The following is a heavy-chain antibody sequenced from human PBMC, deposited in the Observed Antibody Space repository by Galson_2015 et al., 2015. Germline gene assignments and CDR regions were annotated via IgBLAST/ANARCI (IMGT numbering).Heavy chain of an antibody. V-gene: IGHV5-51*03. Sequence: QSGAEVKKPGESLQISCKGSGYSFTRYWIGWVRQMPGKGLEWMGIVYPGDSETRYSPSFQGQVTISADKSISTAYLQWSSLKASDTAMFYCARGGFTYGDAFEIWRQGTMVPASS. CDR1: GYSFTRYW. CDR2: VYPGDSET. CDR3: ARGGFTYGDAFEI. J-gene: IGHJ3*02. D-gene: IGHD5-18*01.